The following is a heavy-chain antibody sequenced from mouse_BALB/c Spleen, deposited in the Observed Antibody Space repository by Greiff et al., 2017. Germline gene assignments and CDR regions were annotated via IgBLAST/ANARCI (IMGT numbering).Heavy chain of an antibody. CDR1: GFSLTSYG. J-gene: IGHJ3*01. V-gene: IGHV2-2*02. CDR3: ARNNYRYDEGFAY. CDR2: IWSGGST. D-gene: IGHD2-14*01. Sequence: VKLMESGPGLVQPSQSLSITCTVSGFSLTSYGVHWVRQFHGKGLEWLGVIWSGGSTEYNAAFISRLSSSKDNSKSQVFFKMNSLQANDTAIYYCARNNYRYDEGFAYWGQGTLVTVSA.